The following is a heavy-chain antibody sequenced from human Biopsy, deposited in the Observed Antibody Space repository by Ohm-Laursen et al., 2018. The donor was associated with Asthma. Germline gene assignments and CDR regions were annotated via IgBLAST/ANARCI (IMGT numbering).Heavy chain of an antibody. J-gene: IGHJ6*02. V-gene: IGHV4-39*01. Sequence: TLTLTCSFSGFSLRTPGVGVGWIRQPPGKGLEWIGSIYYSGTTYYNPSLESRVTVSADTSKNQFSLKPTSVTAADTAVYYCVRGSSSWHHGPFHYYYGLDVWGQGTTATVSS. CDR1: GFSLRTPGVG. CDR3: VRGSSSWHHGPFHYYYGLDV. D-gene: IGHD6-13*01. CDR2: IYYSGTT.